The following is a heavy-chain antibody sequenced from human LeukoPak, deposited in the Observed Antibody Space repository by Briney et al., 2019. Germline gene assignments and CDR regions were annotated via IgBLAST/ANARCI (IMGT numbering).Heavy chain of an antibody. V-gene: IGHV3-30*18. CDR1: GFTFSSYG. J-gene: IGHJ4*02. CDR3: AKDLVYALDY. D-gene: IGHD2-8*01. CDR2: ISYDGSNK. Sequence: GGSLRLSCAASGFTFSSYGMHWVRQAPGKGLERVAVISYDGSNKYYADSVKGRFTISRDNSKNTLYLQMNSLRAEDTAVYYCAKDLVYALDYWGQGTLVTVSS.